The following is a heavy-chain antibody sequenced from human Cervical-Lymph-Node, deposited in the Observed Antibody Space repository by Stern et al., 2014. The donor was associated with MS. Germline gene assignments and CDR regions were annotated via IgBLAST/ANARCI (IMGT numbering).Heavy chain of an antibody. V-gene: IGHV1-3*01. D-gene: IGHD3-10*01. J-gene: IGHJ4*02. Sequence: QVQLVQSGAEVKKPGASVKISCKASGYTLFKSYMYWVRQAPGQRLEWMGWINAGNGDTKYSQKIQDRVAITRDPSANTVYMEISNLRSEDTAVYYCARAGVYFGTGPHFDYWGQGTLVTVSS. CDR3: ARAGVYFGTGPHFDY. CDR1: GYTLFKSY. CDR2: INAGNGDT.